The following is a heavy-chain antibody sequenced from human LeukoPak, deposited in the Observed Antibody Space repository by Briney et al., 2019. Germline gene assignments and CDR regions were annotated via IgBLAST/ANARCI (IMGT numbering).Heavy chain of an antibody. Sequence: GGSLRLSCAASGFTFSSYWMHWVRQAPGKGLEWVSLIRWDGASTYYADSVKGRFTISRDNSKNSLYLQMSSLRTEDTALYYCAKNALYYDILTGPLDSWGQGTLVTISS. CDR2: IRWDGAST. CDR1: GFTFSSYW. J-gene: IGHJ4*02. V-gene: IGHV3-43*01. CDR3: AKNALYYDILTGPLDS. D-gene: IGHD3-9*01.